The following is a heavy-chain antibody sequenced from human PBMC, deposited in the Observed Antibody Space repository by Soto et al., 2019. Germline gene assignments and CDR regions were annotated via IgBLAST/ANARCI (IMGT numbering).Heavy chain of an antibody. CDR2: IYYSGST. CDR1: GGSISSSSYY. V-gene: IGHV4-39*01. CDR3: ARHRSKTFSSGWYYWFDY. Sequence: SETLSLTCTVSGGSISSSSYYWGWIRQPPGKGLEWIGSIYYSGSTYYNPSLKSRVTISVDTSKNKFSLKLSSVTAAVTAVYYCARHRSKTFSSGWYYWFDYWGQGTLVTVSS. J-gene: IGHJ4*02. D-gene: IGHD6-19*01.